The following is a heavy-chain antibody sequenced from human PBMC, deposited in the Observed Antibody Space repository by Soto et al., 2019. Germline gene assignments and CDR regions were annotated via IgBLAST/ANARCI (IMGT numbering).Heavy chain of an antibody. Sequence: SQTLSLTCAISGDRVSSNSAAWNWIRQSPSRGLEWLGRTYYRSKWYNAFAVSVKSRITINPDTSKNQFSLQLNSVTPEDTAVYYCARDREIRYSSSCCYHYYMDVWGKGTTVTVSS. CDR3: ARDREIRYSSSCCYHYYMDV. CDR1: GDRVSSNSAA. V-gene: IGHV6-1*01. J-gene: IGHJ6*03. D-gene: IGHD6-6*01. CDR2: TYYRSKWYN.